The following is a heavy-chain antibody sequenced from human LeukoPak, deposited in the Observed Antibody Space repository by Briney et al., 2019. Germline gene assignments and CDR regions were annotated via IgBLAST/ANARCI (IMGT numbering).Heavy chain of an antibody. CDR3: ARDADNVLLWFGELYN. V-gene: IGHV3-30*19. J-gene: IGHJ4*02. Sequence: GGSLRLSCAASGFTFSSNWMHWVRQAPGKGLEWVAVISYDGSNKYYADSVKGRFTISRDNSKNTLYLQMNSLGAEDTAVYYCARDADNVLLWFGELYNWGQGTLVTVSS. CDR1: GFTFSSNW. CDR2: ISYDGSNK. D-gene: IGHD3-10*01.